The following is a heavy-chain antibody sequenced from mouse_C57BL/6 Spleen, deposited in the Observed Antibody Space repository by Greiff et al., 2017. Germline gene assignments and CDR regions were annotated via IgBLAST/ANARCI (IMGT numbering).Heavy chain of an antibody. CDR3: ARKYSNYQYYYAMDY. J-gene: IGHJ4*01. D-gene: IGHD2-5*01. Sequence: VKLQESGAELVRPGTSVKVSCKASGYAFTNYLIEWVKQRPGQGLEWIGVINPGSGGTNYNEKFKGKATLTADKSSSTAYMQLSSLTSEDSAVYFCARKYSNYQYYYAMDYWGQGTSVTVSS. CDR1: GYAFTNYL. CDR2: INPGSGGT. V-gene: IGHV1-54*01.